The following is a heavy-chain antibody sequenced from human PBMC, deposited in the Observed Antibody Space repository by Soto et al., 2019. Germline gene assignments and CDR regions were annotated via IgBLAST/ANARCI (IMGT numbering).Heavy chain of an antibody. CDR1: GHTFSSYY. CDR3: ARGLPCGSTTCFGGELAY. J-gene: IGHJ4*02. V-gene: IGHV1-46*01. D-gene: IGHD2-2*01. Sequence: VQLVQSGAEGKNPGASVKVSCKASGHTFSSYYIHWVRQAPGQGLEWMGVINPSGGVTSYAQKFQGRVTMTRDTSTSTVFMELSSLRYEDTAVFYCARGLPCGSTTCFGGELAYWGQGTLVTVSS. CDR2: INPSGGVT.